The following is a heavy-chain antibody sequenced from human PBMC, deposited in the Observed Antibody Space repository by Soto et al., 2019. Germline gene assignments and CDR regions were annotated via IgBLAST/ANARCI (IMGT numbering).Heavy chain of an antibody. Sequence: LRLSCAASRFTFSSYGMHWVRQAPGKGLEWVAFISHDGSNKYYGDSMKGRIAMSRDNSKSTLYLQMSSLRAEDTAVYYCTKRRNVLRFLEWSSGMEVWGQGTTVTVSS. J-gene: IGHJ6*02. CDR1: RFTFSSYG. V-gene: IGHV3-30*18. D-gene: IGHD3-3*01. CDR2: ISHDGSNK. CDR3: TKRRNVLRFLEWSSGMEV.